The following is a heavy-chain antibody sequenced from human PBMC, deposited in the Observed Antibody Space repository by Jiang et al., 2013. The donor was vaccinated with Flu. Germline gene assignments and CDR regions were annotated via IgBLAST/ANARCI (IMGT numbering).Heavy chain of an antibody. CDR1: GFTFTNYA. CDR3: TREAVSGNGWYAGN. CDR2: ISGPGDRT. J-gene: IGHJ4*02. V-gene: IGHV3-23*01. D-gene: IGHD6-19*01. Sequence: RLSCAASGFTFTNYAINWVRQAPGKGLEWVSTISGPGDRTYYADSLKGRFTISRDNSKNTVYLQMNSLRAEDTAVYYCTREAVSGNGWYAGNWGQGSLVTVSS.